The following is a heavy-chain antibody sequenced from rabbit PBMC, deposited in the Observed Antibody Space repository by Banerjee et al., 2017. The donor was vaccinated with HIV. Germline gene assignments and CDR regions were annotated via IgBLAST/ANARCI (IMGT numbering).Heavy chain of an antibody. J-gene: IGHJ6*01. Sequence: QEQLVESGGGLVQPEGSLTLTCKASGSDISSNAMCWVRQAPGKGLEWIGCINSSSRNVVYASWATGRFTISKTSSTTVTLQMTSLTAADTATYFCARDLAGVIGWNFGLWGPGTLVTVS. CDR1: GSDISSNA. CDR2: INSSSRNV. D-gene: IGHD4-1*01. V-gene: IGHV1S45*01. CDR3: ARDLAGVIGWNFGL.